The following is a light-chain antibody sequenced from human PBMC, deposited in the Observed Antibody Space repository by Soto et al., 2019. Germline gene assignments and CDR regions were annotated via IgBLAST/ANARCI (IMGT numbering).Light chain of an antibody. CDR3: QQYNNLPYT. Sequence: EIVLTQSPGTLSLSPGERATHSCRASQSVSGSYLAWFQQKPGQAPRLVIHGASSRATGFPDRFSGGGSGTEFTLTISRLEPEDFAVYYCQQYNNLPYTFGQGTKVDIK. J-gene: IGKJ2*01. CDR2: GAS. V-gene: IGKV3-20*01. CDR1: QSVSGSY.